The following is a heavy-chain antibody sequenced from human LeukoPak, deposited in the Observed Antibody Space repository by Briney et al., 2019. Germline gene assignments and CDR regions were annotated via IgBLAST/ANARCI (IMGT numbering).Heavy chain of an antibody. D-gene: IGHD6-13*01. CDR3: ARGSAAGRRRRFDP. J-gene: IGHJ5*02. CDR2: TYYRSKWYN. Sequence: PSQTLSLTCAISGDSVSSNSAAWNWIRQSPSRGLEWLGRTYYRSKWYNDYAVSVKSRITINPDTSKNQFSLKLSSVTAADTAVYYCARGSAAGRRRRFDPWGQGTLVTVSS. CDR1: GDSVSSNSAA. V-gene: IGHV6-1*01.